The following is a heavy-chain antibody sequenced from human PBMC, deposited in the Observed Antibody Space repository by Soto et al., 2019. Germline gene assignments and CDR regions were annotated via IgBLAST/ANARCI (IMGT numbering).Heavy chain of an antibody. Sequence: QVKLVQSGAEVKKPGASVKVSCKASGYTFTSYGISWVRQAPGQGLEWMGWISAYNGNTNYAQKLQGRVTMTTDTSTSTAYMELRSLRSDDTAVYYCARDRVVTPLGRGRGYWFDPWGQGTLVTVSS. V-gene: IGHV1-18*01. J-gene: IGHJ5*02. D-gene: IGHD2-21*02. CDR2: ISAYNGNT. CDR3: ARDRVVTPLGRGRGYWFDP. CDR1: GYTFTSYG.